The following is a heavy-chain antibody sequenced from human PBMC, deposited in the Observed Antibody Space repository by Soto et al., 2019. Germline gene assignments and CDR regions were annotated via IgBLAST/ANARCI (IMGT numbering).Heavy chain of an antibody. CDR1: GGSISSGGYY. D-gene: IGHD3-3*01. Sequence: SETLSLTCTVSGGSISSGGYYWSWIRQHPGKGLEWIGYIYYSGSTYYNPSLKSRVTISVDTSKNQFSLKLSSVTAADTAVYYCARQPPSNYDFWSGYYSDYYYMDVWGKGTTVTVSS. V-gene: IGHV4-61*08. CDR3: ARQPPSNYDFWSGYYSDYYYMDV. CDR2: IYYSGST. J-gene: IGHJ6*03.